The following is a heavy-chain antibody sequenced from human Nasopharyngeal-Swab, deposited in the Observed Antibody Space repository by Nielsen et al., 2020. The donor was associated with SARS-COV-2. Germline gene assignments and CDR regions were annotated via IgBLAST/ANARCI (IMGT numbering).Heavy chain of an antibody. CDR2: ISSSSSYI. J-gene: IGHJ4*02. V-gene: IGHV3-21*01. CDR3: ARDPDIYSNYLIDY. D-gene: IGHD4-11*01. CDR1: GFTFSSYW. Sequence: GESLKISCAASGFTFSSYWMNWVRQAPGKGLEWVSSISSSSSYIYYADSVKGRFTISRDNAKNSLYLQMNSLRAEDTAVYYCARDPDIYSNYLIDYWGQGTLVTVSS.